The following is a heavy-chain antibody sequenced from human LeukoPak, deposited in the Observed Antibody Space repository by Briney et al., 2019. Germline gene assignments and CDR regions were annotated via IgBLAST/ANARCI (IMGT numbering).Heavy chain of an antibody. Sequence: GGSLRLSCAASGFTFSSHWMHWVRQVPGRGPVWVSRINLDGSNTIYADSVKGRFTISRDNAKNTLHLQMSSLRAEDTALYYRARDRTDDVGRNYHPMFDLWGQGTMVTVSS. V-gene: IGHV3-74*01. CDR1: GFTFSSHW. D-gene: IGHD3-10*01. CDR3: ARDRTDDVGRNYHPMFDL. CDR2: INLDGSNT. J-gene: IGHJ3*01.